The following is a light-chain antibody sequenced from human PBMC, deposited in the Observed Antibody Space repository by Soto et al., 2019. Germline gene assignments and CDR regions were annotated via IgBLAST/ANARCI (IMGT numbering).Light chain of an antibody. CDR2: GAA. Sequence: ETVFTLSLGTVSLSTGERATLTCRASQSVRGSYLAWYQQKPGQAPRLLIFGAASRATGIPDRFSGRGSGTDFTLTISRLEPEDFAVYYCQQYCSSSTFCQGAKVDI. CDR1: QSVRGSY. CDR3: QQYCSSST. J-gene: IGKJ1*01. V-gene: IGKV3-20*01.